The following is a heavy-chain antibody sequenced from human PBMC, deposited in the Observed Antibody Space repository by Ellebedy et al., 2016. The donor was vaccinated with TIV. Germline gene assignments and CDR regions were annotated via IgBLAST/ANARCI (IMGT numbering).Heavy chain of an antibody. V-gene: IGHV3-53*04. J-gene: IGHJ6*02. Sequence: PGGSLRLSCAASGFTVSSNYMSWVRQAPGKGLAWVSVIYSGGSTYYADSVKGRFTISSHNSKNTLYLQMNSLRAEDTAVYYCARDKVDSGIYLGGNYYYYGMDVWGQGTTVTVSS. CDR1: GFTVSSNY. CDR3: ARDKVDSGIYLGGNYYYYGMDV. CDR2: IYSGGST. D-gene: IGHD1-26*01.